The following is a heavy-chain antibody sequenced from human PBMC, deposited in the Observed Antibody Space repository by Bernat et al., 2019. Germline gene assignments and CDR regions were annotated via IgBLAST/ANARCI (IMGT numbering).Heavy chain of an antibody. CDR2: IWYDGSNK. CDR1: VFTFSSYA. CDR3: ARDGWRSGDAFDI. Sequence: QGRLVESGGGVVQPGKSLRLSCPASVFTFSSYAMHWVRQAPGKGLEWVAVIWYDGSNKYYADSVKGRFTISRDNSKKTLYLQMNTLRAEDTAVYYCARDGWRSGDAFDIWGHATIVTVSS. V-gene: IGHV3-33*01. D-gene: IGHD2-15*01. J-gene: IGHJ3*02.